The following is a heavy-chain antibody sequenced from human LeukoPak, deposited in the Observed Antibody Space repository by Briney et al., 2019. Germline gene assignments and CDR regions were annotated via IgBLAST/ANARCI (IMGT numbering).Heavy chain of an antibody. Sequence: TGGSLRLSCAASGFTFSDYYVSWIRQAPGKGLEWVSYITSSGSTIYYADSVKGRFTISRDNAKNSLYLQMNSLRAEDTAVYYCAKDGDIWLGDLNWFDPWGQGTLVTVSS. CDR3: AKDGDIWLGDLNWFDP. J-gene: IGHJ5*02. CDR2: ITSSGSTI. D-gene: IGHD3-10*01. V-gene: IGHV3-11*01. CDR1: GFTFSDYY.